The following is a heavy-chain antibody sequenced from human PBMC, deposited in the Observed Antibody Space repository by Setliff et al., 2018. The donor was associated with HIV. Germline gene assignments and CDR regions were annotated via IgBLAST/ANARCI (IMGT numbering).Heavy chain of an antibody. CDR2: ISYDGSNK. V-gene: IGHV3-30*04. Sequence: GSLRLSCAASGFTFSTYAMHWVRQAPGKGLEWVTVISYDGSNKYYADSVKGRFTISRDNSKNTLYLQMNSLRAEDTAVYYCSSTYYDFWSAYLDYWGQGTLVTVSS. CDR3: SSTYYDFWSAYLDY. CDR1: GFTFSTYA. D-gene: IGHD3-3*01. J-gene: IGHJ4*02.